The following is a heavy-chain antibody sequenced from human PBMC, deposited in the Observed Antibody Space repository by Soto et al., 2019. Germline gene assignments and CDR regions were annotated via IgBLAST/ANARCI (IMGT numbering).Heavy chain of an antibody. CDR2: ISSDSRYI. CDR1: GFTLSNYA. V-gene: IGHV3-21*01. J-gene: IGHJ6*02. Sequence: EVQLVESGGGLVQPGGSLRLSCAASGFTLSNYAVNWVRQAPGKGLEWVSYISSDSRYIYHGDSGKGRFTISRDNARNSVYLQMNSLRDEDTAVYYCARIKLVDFFFINVDVYDMDVWGQATPVTVSS. D-gene: IGHD2-15*01. CDR3: ARIKLVDFFFINVDVYDMDV.